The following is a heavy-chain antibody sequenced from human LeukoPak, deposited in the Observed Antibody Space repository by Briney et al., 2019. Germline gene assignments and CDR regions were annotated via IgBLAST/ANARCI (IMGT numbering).Heavy chain of an antibody. D-gene: IGHD2-2*01. V-gene: IGHV3-30*18. CDR3: AKEVVPAASYYYYGMDV. Sequence: PGGSLRLSCAASGFTFSSYGMHWVRQAPGKGLEWVAVISYDGSNKYYADSVKGRFTISRDNSKNTLYLQMNSLRAGDTAVYYCAKEVVPAASYYYYGMDVWGQGTTVTVSS. CDR1: GFTFSSYG. CDR2: ISYDGSNK. J-gene: IGHJ6*02.